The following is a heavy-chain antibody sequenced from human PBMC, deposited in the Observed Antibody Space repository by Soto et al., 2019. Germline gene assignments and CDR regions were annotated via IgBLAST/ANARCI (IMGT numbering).Heavy chain of an antibody. CDR1: GYSFTSYW. V-gene: IGHV5-10-1*01. J-gene: IGHJ4*02. D-gene: IGHD3-22*01. Sequence: AESLKISCKGSGYSFTSYWISWVRQMPGKGLEGKGRIDPSDSYPNYSPSFQGHVTISADKSISTASLQWGSLKAADTAMYYCARTATYYYDSSGYYRTGLIDYWGQGTLVTVSS. CDR3: ARTATYYYDSSGYYRTGLIDY. CDR2: IDPSDSYP.